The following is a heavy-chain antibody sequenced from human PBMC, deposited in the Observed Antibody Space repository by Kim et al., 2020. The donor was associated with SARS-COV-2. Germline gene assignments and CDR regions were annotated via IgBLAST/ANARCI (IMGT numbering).Heavy chain of an antibody. V-gene: IGHV3-30*02. J-gene: IGHJ4*02. Sequence: SVKGRFTISRDNSKITLYLQMNSLRAEDTAEYYCAKDRNYYDTTRYYFDYWGQGTLVTVSS. D-gene: IGHD3-22*01. CDR3: AKDRNYYDTTRYYFDY.